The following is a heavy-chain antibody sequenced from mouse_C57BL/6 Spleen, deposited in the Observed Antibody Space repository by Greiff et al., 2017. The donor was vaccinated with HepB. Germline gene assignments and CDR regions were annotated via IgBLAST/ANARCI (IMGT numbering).Heavy chain of an antibody. V-gene: IGHV5-9-1*02. CDR2: ISSGGDYI. CDR3: TRDRSSSWFAY. J-gene: IGHJ3*01. Sequence: EVMLVESGEGLVKPGGSLKLSCAASGFTFSSYAMSWVRQTPEKRLEWVAYISSGGDYIYYADTVKGRFTISRDNARNTLYLQMSSLKSEDTAMYYCTRDRSSSWFAYWGQGTLVTVSA. D-gene: IGHD2-14*01. CDR1: GFTFSSYA.